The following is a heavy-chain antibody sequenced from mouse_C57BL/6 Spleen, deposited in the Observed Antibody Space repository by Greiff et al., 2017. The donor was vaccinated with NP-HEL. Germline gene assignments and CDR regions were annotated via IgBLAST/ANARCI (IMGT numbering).Heavy chain of an antibody. CDR1: GYTFTSYW. D-gene: IGHD1-1*01. Sequence: QVQLQQPGAELVMPGASVKLSCKASGYTFTSYWMHWVKQRPGQGLEWIGEIDPSDSYTNYNQKFKGKSTLTVDKSSSTAYMQLSSLTSEDSAVYYCARSEYDYGSSYGYFDVWGTGTTVTVSS. CDR3: ARSEYDYGSSYGYFDV. CDR2: IDPSDSYT. V-gene: IGHV1-69*01. J-gene: IGHJ1*03.